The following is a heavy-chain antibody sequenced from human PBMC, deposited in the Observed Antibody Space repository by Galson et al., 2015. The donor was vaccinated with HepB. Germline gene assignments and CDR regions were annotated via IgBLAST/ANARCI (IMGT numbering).Heavy chain of an antibody. CDR3: ATLREIVAPNTLALDY. Sequence: SVKVSCKASGYTFTDYHMHWVRQAPGQGLEWMGRIDPNNGGTNFAQKFQGRVTMTSDTSISTAYMELSSLTSDDTAVYYCATLREIVAPNTLALDYWGQGTLVTVSS. J-gene: IGHJ4*02. V-gene: IGHV1-2*06. D-gene: IGHD3-22*01. CDR2: IDPNNGGT. CDR1: GYTFTDYH.